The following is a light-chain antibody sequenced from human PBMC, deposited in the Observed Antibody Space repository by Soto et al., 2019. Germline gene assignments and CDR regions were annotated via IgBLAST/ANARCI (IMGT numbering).Light chain of an antibody. CDR3: SSYTSSSTRCV. CDR1: SSDVGGYNY. V-gene: IGLV2-14*01. J-gene: IGLJ1*01. CDR2: DVS. Sequence: QSVLTQPASVSGSPGQSITISCTGTSSDVGGYNYVSWYQQHPGKAPKLMIYDVSNRPSGVSNCFSGSKSGSTASLTISGLQAEDEADYYCSSYTSSSTRCVFGTGTKVTVL.